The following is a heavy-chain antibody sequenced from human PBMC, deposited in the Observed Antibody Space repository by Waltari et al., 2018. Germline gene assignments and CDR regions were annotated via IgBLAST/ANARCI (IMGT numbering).Heavy chain of an antibody. D-gene: IGHD6-6*01. J-gene: IGHJ4*02. Sequence: QVQLQESGPGLVKPSETLSLPCAVSGYSISSGYYWGWIRQPPGKGLEWIGSIYHSGSTYYNPSLKSRVTISVDTSKNQFSLKLSSATAADTAVYYCARQLPEYSSSSPAFDYWGQGTLVTVSS. V-gene: IGHV4-38-2*01. CDR1: GYSISSGYY. CDR3: ARQLPEYSSSSPAFDY. CDR2: IYHSGST.